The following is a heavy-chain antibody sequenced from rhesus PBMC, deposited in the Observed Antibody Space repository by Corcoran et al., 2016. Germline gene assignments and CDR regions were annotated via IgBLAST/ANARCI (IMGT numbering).Heavy chain of an antibody. J-gene: IGHJ4*01. Sequence: QVQLQESGPELVKPSETLSLTCAVSGGATSSYYWSWIRQPPGKGREWNGYISGSSGRTTYNPAHKRRDTLSEDTSKSQVSLKLSSVTAADTAVYFCARSAATKHFDYWGQGVLVTVSS. CDR2: ISGSSGRT. D-gene: IGHD6-25*01. CDR3: ARSAATKHFDY. CDR1: GGATSSYY. V-gene: IGHV4S11*01.